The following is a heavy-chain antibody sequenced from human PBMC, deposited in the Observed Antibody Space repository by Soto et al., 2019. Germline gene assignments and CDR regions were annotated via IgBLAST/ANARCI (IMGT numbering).Heavy chain of an antibody. J-gene: IGHJ5*02. CDR1: GGSISSYH. CDR2: IYYSGST. Sequence: KASETLSLTCTVSGGSISSYHWSWIRQPPGKGLEWIGYIYYSGSTNYNPSLKSRVTISVDTSKNQFSLKLSSVTAADTAVYYCAREAHYDILTGSNNWFDPWGQGTLVTVSS. V-gene: IGHV4-59*01. D-gene: IGHD3-9*01. CDR3: AREAHYDILTGSNNWFDP.